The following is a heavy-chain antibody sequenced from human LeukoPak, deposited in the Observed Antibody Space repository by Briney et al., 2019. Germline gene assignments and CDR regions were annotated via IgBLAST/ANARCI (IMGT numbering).Heavy chain of an antibody. CDR2: INPNSGGT. D-gene: IGHD3-10*01. J-gene: IGHJ4*02. CDR3: ARDLRITMVRGSVGRADY. Sequence: ASVKVSCKASGYTFTGYYMHWVRQAPGQGLEWMGWINPNSGGTNYAQKFQGRVTMTRDTSLSTAYMEVSGLRSDNTAVYYCARDLRITMVRGSVGRADYWGQGTLVTVSS. V-gene: IGHV1-2*02. CDR1: GYTFTGYY.